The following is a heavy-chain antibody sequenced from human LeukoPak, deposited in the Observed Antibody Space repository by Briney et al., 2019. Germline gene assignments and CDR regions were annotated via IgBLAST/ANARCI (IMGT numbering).Heavy chain of an antibody. J-gene: IGHJ4*02. CDR2: IGTAGDT. Sequence: GGSLRLSCAASGFTFSSYDMHWFCQATGKVLEWFSAIGTAGDTYYPGSVKGRFTISRENAKNSLYLQMNSLRAGDTAVYYCARARYYYGSGSLDYLDYWGQGTLVTVSS. CDR3: ARARYYYGSGSLDYLDY. D-gene: IGHD3-10*01. CDR1: GFTFSSYD. V-gene: IGHV3-13*01.